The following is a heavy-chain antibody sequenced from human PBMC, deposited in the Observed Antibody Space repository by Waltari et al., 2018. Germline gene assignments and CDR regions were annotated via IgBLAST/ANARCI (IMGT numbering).Heavy chain of an antibody. Sequence: QVQLHESGPGLVRPSETVSPTCDVSGYSISNGLYWGWIRQPPGKGLEWIANIYYSGTTYYNPSLRSRVTISVDTSKNLFSLKLRSVTAADTAIYYCARMDFWSGYDYWGPGTLLSVSS. V-gene: IGHV4-38-2*01. CDR3: ARMDFWSGYDY. J-gene: IGHJ4*02. CDR2: IYYSGTT. D-gene: IGHD3-3*01. CDR1: GYSISNGLY.